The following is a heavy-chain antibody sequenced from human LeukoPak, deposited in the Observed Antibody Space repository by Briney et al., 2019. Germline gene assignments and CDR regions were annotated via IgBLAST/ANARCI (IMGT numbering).Heavy chain of an antibody. J-gene: IGHJ4*02. CDR1: GGSFSGYY. V-gene: IGHV4-30-4*08. Sequence: KPSETLSLTCAVYGGSFSGYYWSWIRQPPGKGLEWIGYIYYSGSTYYNPSLKSRVTISVDTSKNQFSLKLSSVTAADTAVYYCARELRSSSFDYWGQGTLVTVSS. CDR3: ARELRSSSFDY. D-gene: IGHD6-6*01. CDR2: IYYSGST.